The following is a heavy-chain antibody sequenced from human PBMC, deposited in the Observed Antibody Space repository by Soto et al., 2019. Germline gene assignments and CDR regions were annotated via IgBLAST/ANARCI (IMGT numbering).Heavy chain of an antibody. J-gene: IGHJ4*01. D-gene: IGHD3-10*01. CDR2: ISSSRSYI. CDR1: GFTFSSYT. V-gene: IGHV3-21*01. Sequence: PGGSLRLSCAASGFTFSSYTMNWVRQAPGKGLEWVSSISSSRSYIYYTDSVKGRFTISRDNAKNSLYLQKNSLRAEDTAVYYCASLSRFAFDYWGQGTLVTVTS. CDR3: ASLSRFAFDY.